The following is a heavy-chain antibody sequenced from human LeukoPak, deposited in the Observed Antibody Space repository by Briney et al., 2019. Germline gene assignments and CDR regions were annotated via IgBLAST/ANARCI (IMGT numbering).Heavy chain of an antibody. V-gene: IGHV4-61*02. D-gene: IGHD6-13*01. CDR3: ARVDSSSLIQH. CDR2: IYTSGST. CDR1: GGSISSGSYY. Sequence: PSETLSLTCTVSGGSISSGSYYWSWIRQPAGKGLEWIGRIYTSGSTNYNPSLKSRVTIAVDTSKNQFSLKLSSVTAADTAVYYCARVDSSSLIQHWGQGTLVTVSS. J-gene: IGHJ1*01.